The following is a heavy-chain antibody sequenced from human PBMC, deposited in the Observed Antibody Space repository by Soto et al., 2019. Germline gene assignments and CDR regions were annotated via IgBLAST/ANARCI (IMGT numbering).Heavy chain of an antibody. CDR3: AKDWGLGM. CDR1: GFNFGREA. J-gene: IGHJ4*02. V-gene: IGHV3-30-3*01. CDR2: ISYDGSDT. D-gene: IGHD3-16*01. Sequence: GWSLRLSCAASGFNFGREAMSWLRQDPGKGLEWVASISYDGSDTLYIDSVKGRFTISRDNSKSTVDLQMNSLRPEDTAVYYCAKDWGLGMWGEGTLVTVSS.